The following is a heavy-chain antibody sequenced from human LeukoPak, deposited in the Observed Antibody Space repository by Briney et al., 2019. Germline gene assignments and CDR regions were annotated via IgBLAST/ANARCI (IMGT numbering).Heavy chain of an antibody. CDR3: ARDGDCSSTSCYTIPYWYFDL. J-gene: IGHJ2*01. CDR2: MNPNSGNT. Sequence: VKVSCKASGYTFTSYDINWVRQATGQGLEWMGWMNPNSGNTGYAQKFQGRVTMTRNTSISIAYMELSSLRSEDTAVYYCARDGDCSSTSCYTIPYWYFDLWGRGTLVTVSS. CDR1: GYTFTSYD. V-gene: IGHV1-8*01. D-gene: IGHD2-2*02.